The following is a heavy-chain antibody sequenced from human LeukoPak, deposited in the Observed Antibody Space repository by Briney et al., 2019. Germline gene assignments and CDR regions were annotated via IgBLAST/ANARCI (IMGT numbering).Heavy chain of an antibody. V-gene: IGHV1-69*01. CDR3: ASFPRGIVGATTALNFDY. CDR2: IIPIFGTA. Sequence: SVKVSCKASGGTFSSYAISWVRQAPGQGLEWMGGIIPIFGTANYAQKFQGRVTITADESTSTAYMELSSLRSEDTAGYYCASFPRGIVGATTALNFDYWGQGTLVTVSS. D-gene: IGHD1-26*01. CDR1: GGTFSSYA. J-gene: IGHJ4*02.